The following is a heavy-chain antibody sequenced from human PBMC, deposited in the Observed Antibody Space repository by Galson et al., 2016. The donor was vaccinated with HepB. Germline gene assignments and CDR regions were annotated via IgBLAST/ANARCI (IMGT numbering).Heavy chain of an antibody. J-gene: IGHJ5*02. D-gene: IGHD6-25*01. CDR3: ARTLWDSSGNWFDP. Sequence: ETLSLTCSVSGGSINNYYWSWIRQPPGKGLEWIGYISYSGTTNYNPSFNGRVTISVGTSKDQSSLPRTSVTAADAAFYYCARTLWDSSGNWFDPWGQGTLVTVSS. CDR2: ISYSGTT. V-gene: IGHV4-59*01. CDR1: GGSINNYY.